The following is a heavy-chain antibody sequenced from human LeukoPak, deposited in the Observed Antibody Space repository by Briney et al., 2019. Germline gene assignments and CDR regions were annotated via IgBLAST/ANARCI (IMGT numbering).Heavy chain of an antibody. D-gene: IGHD3-9*01. J-gene: IGHJ6*03. V-gene: IGHV3-23*01. CDR1: GITFSSYG. CDR2: ISSTGGTT. Sequence: GGSLRLSCAASGITFSSYGMSWVRQAPGKGLEWVSSISSTGGTTYYADSVKGRFTISRDNSKNTLYLQMNSLRAEDTAVYYCAKPVLRYSTPYYYYYMDVWGKGTTVTISS. CDR3: AKPVLRYSTPYYYYYMDV.